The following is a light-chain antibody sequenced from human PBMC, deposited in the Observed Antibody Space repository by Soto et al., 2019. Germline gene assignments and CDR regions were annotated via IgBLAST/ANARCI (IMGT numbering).Light chain of an antibody. V-gene: IGLV2-23*02. Sequence: QSVLTQSASGSGSPGQSITISCTGTSCDIGTYNLVSWYQQHPGKAPKLMIYEVCKRPSGVSDRFSGSKSGNTASLTISGLQAEDEADYYCCSYAGSSYVFGAGTRSPS. CDR1: SCDIGTYNL. CDR2: EVC. CDR3: CSYAGSSYV. J-gene: IGLJ1*01.